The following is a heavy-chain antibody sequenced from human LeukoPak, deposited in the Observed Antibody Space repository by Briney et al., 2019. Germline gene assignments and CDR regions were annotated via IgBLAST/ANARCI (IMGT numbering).Heavy chain of an antibody. J-gene: IGHJ6*03. Sequence: PSETLSLTCTASGGSISSYYWSWIRQPPGKGLEWIGYIYTSGSTNYNPSLKSRVTISVDTSKNQFSLKLSSVTAADTAVYYCAALRFSYYYYMDVWGKGTTVTVSS. CDR3: AALRFSYYYYMDV. CDR2: IYTSGST. D-gene: IGHD3-3*01. V-gene: IGHV4-4*09. CDR1: GGSISSYY.